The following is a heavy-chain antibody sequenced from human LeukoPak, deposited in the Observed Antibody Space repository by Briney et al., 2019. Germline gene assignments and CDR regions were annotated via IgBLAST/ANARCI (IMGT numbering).Heavy chain of an antibody. Sequence: GGSLRLSCAASGFTFSTYAMSWVRQAPGKGLEWVSGLSVSGGNTNYADSVKGRFTLSRDHSKNTLYLQMNILRAEDTAVYYCARLYVDTAMVPNPYYYGMDVWGQGTPVTVSS. CDR3: ARLYVDTAMVPNPYYYGMDV. CDR1: GFTFSTYA. D-gene: IGHD5-18*01. CDR2: LSVSGGNT. V-gene: IGHV3-23*01. J-gene: IGHJ6*02.